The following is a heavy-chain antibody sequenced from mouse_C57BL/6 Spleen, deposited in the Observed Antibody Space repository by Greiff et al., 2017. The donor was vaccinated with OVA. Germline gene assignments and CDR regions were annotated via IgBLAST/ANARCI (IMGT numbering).Heavy chain of an antibody. J-gene: IGHJ4*01. V-gene: IGHV5-6*01. Sequence: EVHLVESGGDLVKPGGSLKLSCAASGFTFSSYGMSWVRQTPDKRLEWVATISSGGSYTYYPDSVKGRFTISRDNAKNTLYLQMSSLKSEDTAMXYCARGDYDGEDYYAMDYWGQGTSVTVSS. CDR1: GFTFSSYG. CDR3: ARGDYDGEDYYAMDY. D-gene: IGHD2-4*01. CDR2: ISSGGSYT.